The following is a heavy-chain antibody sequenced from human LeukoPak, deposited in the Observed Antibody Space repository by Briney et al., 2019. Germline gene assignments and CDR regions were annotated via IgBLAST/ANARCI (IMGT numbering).Heavy chain of an antibody. CDR1: GFTVSSNY. J-gene: IGHJ4*02. V-gene: IGHV3-53*01. CDR3: ARDPHGDYAFDY. CDR2: IYSGGST. Sequence: GGSLRLSCAASGFTVSSNYMSWVRQAPGKGLEWVSVIYSGGSTYYADSVKGRFTISRDNSKNTLYLQMNSLRAEDTAVYYCARDPHGDYAFDYWGQGTLVTVSS. D-gene: IGHD4-17*01.